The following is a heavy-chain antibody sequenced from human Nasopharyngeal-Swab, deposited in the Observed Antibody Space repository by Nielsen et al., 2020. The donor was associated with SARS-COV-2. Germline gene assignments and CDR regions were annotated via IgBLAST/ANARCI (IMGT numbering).Heavy chain of an antibody. Sequence: ESLKLPCKGSGYSYTSYWISRVRQMPAKGLERMGRFDPSDSYTNYSPSFQGHVTISADKSISTAYLQWSSLKASDTAMYYCASTKAGLQFLGWSTPYYYGMDVWGQGTTVTVSS. CDR2: FDPSDSYT. CDR1: GYSYTSYW. V-gene: IGHV5-10-1*01. CDR3: ASTKAGLQFLGWSTPYYYGMDV. J-gene: IGHJ6*02. D-gene: IGHD3-3*01.